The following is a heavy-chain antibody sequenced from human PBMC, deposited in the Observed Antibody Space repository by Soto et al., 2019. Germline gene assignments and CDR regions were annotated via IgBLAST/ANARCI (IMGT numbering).Heavy chain of an antibody. CDR1: VFTFSDSY. Sequence: GGALRLSCAASVFTFSDSYMSWIRQAPGKGLDWISYITFSGNTVYYADSLKGRFTISRDNAKNSLYLQMNRLRAEDTAVYYCARVSWREKYGMDVWGQGTTVTVSS. CDR3: ARVSWREKYGMDV. CDR2: ITFSGNTV. J-gene: IGHJ6*02. V-gene: IGHV3-11*01.